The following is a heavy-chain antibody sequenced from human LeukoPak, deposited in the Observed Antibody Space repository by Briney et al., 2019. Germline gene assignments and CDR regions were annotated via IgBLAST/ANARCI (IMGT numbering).Heavy chain of an antibody. D-gene: IGHD3-16*02. J-gene: IGHJ6*02. CDR1: GFTFSSYA. CDR3: AKDDIFQVWGSYRRPGMDV. V-gene: IGHV3-23*01. CDR2: ISGSGGST. Sequence: PGGSLRLSCAASGFTFSSYAMSWVRQAPGKGLEWVSAISGSGGSTYYADSVKGRFTISRDNSKNTLYLQMNSLRAEDTAVYYCAKDDIFQVWGSYRRPGMDVWGQGTTVTVSS.